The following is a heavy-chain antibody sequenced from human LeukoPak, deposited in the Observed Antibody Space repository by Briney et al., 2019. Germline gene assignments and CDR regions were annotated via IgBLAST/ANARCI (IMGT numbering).Heavy chain of an antibody. D-gene: IGHD1-26*01. J-gene: IGHJ3*02. CDR2: ISGSGGST. Sequence: GGSLRLPCAASGFTFSSYAMSWVRQAPGKGLEWVSAISGSGGSTYYADSVKGRFTISRDNSKNTLYLQMNSLRAEDTAVYYCARELRPFWYSGSYDAFDIWGQGTMVTVSS. V-gene: IGHV3-23*01. CDR1: GFTFSSYA. CDR3: ARELRPFWYSGSYDAFDI.